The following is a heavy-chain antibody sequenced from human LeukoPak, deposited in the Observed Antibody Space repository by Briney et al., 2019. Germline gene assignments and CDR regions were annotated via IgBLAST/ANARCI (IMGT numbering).Heavy chain of an antibody. V-gene: IGHV3-33*01. CDR2: IWYDGSNK. D-gene: IGHD2-15*01. J-gene: IGHJ3*02. Sequence: GGSLRLSCAASGFTFSSYGMHWVRQAPGKGLEWLAVIWYDGSNKYYADSVKGRFTISRDNSKNTLYLQMNSLRAEDTAVYYCARGVEDIVVVVAATYDAFDIWGQGTMVTVSS. CDR1: GFTFSSYG. CDR3: ARGVEDIVVVVAATYDAFDI.